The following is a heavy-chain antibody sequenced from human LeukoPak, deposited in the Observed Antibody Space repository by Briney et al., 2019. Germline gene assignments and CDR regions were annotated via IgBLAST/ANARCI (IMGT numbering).Heavy chain of an antibody. D-gene: IGHD3-3*01. V-gene: IGHV3-74*01. CDR3: ARATTIFGVVIPFDY. Sequence: PGGSLRLSCAASGISLPNYWIHWVRQAPGKGLVWVSRINFDGTMTNYVDSVKGRFTVSRDNAKNTVYLQMNSLRAEDTAVYYCARATTIFGVVIPFDYWGQGTLVTVSS. J-gene: IGHJ4*02. CDR1: GISLPNYW. CDR2: INFDGTMT.